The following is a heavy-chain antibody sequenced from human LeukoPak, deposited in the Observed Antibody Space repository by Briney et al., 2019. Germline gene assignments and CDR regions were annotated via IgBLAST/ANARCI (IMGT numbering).Heavy chain of an antibody. Sequence: PGGSLRLSCAASGFTFNTYNMNWVRQAPGKGLEWVSSISSSSSYIYYADSVKGRFTISRDNAKNSLYLQMNSLRAEDTAVYYCARKSGSRGWFDPWGQGTLVTVSS. V-gene: IGHV3-21*01. CDR1: GFTFNTYN. D-gene: IGHD2-15*01. CDR3: ARKSGSRGWFDP. J-gene: IGHJ5*02. CDR2: ISSSSSYI.